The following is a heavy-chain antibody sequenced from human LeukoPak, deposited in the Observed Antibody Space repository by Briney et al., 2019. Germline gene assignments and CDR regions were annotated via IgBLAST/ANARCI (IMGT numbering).Heavy chain of an antibody. CDR2: ICGSGATT. D-gene: IGHD2-15*01. Sequence: GGSLRLSCAASGFTFSRYAMGWVRQAPGKGLEWISVICGSGATTYYADSVKGRFTTFTDNSKNTLYLQMSSLRAEDTAVYYCAKGLGDTCYDSMGVWGQGTTVTVSS. CDR3: AKGLGDTCYDSMGV. V-gene: IGHV3-23*01. J-gene: IGHJ6*02. CDR1: GFTFSRYA.